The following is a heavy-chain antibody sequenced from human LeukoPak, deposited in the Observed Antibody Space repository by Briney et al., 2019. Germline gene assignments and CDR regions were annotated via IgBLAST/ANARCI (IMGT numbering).Heavy chain of an antibody. CDR3: ARDLAVTDAFDI. V-gene: IGHV3-33*01. Sequence: PGRSLRLSCAASGFTFSSYGMHWVRQAPGKGLEWVAVIWYDGSNKYYADSVKGRFTISRDNSKNTLYLQMNSLRAEDTAVYYCARDLAVTDAFDIWGQGTMVTVSS. CDR1: GFTFSSYG. J-gene: IGHJ3*02. CDR2: IWYDGSNK.